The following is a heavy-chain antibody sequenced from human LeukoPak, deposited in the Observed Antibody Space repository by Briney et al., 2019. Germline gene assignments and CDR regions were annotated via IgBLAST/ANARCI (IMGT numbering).Heavy chain of an antibody. CDR1: GFTFSNYA. J-gene: IGHJ4*02. CDR2: VSHDGRNQ. D-gene: IGHD5-24*01. CDR3: GRDPSARVTIDF. V-gene: IGHV3-30*04. Sequence: GGSLRLSCAASGFTFSNYAMHWVRQAPGKGLEWVAIVSHDGRNQYYAESVKGRFTISRDSSKNTVSLQMNSLGAGDSALYYCGRDPSARVTIDFWGQGTLVTVSS.